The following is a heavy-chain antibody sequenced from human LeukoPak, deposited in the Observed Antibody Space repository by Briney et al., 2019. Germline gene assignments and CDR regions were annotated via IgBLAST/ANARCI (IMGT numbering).Heavy chain of an antibody. CDR3: ARRPTQRGYSYGYDY. J-gene: IGHJ4*02. Sequence: SETLSLTCAVYGGSFSGYYWSWIRQPPGKGLEWIGEINHSGSTNYNLSLKSRVTISVDTSKNQFSLKLSSVTAADTAVYYCARRPTQRGYSYGYDYWGQGTLVTVSS. D-gene: IGHD5-18*01. V-gene: IGHV4-34*01. CDR1: GGSFSGYY. CDR2: INHSGST.